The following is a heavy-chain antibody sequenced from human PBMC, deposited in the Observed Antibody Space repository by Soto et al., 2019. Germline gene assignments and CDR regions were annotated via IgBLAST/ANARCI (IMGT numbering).Heavy chain of an antibody. CDR2: IYPGDSDT. CDR1: GYSFTSYA. CDR3: ARRPYREYYYYGMDV. D-gene: IGHD4-4*01. Sequence: HGESLKISCKGSGYSFTSYAIVWVRQMPGKGLEWMGIIYPGDSDTRYSPSFHGQVTISTDKSTSTAYLQRSSLKASDTAMYYCARRPYREYYYYGMDVWGQGTTVTVSS. V-gene: IGHV5-51*01. J-gene: IGHJ6*02.